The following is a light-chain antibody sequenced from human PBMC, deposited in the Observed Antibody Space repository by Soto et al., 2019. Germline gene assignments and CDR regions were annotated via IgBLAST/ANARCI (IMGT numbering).Light chain of an antibody. CDR1: QSVSSY. V-gene: IGKV3-11*01. CDR3: QQRSNWPYT. CDR2: HAS. J-gene: IGKJ2*01. Sequence: EIVLTQSPATLSLSPWERATHSCRASQSVSSYLAWYQQKSGQAPRLLIYHASNRATGIPARFSGSGSGTDFTLTITGLDPEDSAINYCQQRSNWPYTFGQGTKLEIK.